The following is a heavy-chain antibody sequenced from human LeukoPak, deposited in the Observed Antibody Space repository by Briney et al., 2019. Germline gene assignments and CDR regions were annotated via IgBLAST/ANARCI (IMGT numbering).Heavy chain of an antibody. CDR3: ASVSSGYLSFDY. CDR2: IYHSGST. V-gene: IGHV4-38-2*02. D-gene: IGHD3-22*01. J-gene: IGHJ4*02. CDR1: GYSISSGYY. Sequence: SETLSLTCTVSGYSISSGYYWGWIRQPPGKGLEWIGSIYHSGSTYYNPFLKSRVTISVDMSKNQFSLKLSSVTAADTAVYYCASVSSGYLSFDYWGQGTLVTVSS.